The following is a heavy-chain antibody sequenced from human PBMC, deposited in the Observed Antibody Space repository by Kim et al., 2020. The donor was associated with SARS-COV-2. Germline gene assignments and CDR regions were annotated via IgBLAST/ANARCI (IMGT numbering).Heavy chain of an antibody. Sequence: SETLSLTCAVYGGSFSGYYWSWIRQPPGKGLEWIGEINHSGSTNYNPSLKSRVTISVDTSKNQFSLKLSSVTAADTAVYYCARHYDYVWGSYRYTWFDYWGQGTLVTVSS. J-gene: IGHJ4*02. D-gene: IGHD3-16*02. CDR3: ARHYDYVWGSYRYTWFDY. CDR1: GGSFSGYY. CDR2: INHSGST. V-gene: IGHV4-34*01.